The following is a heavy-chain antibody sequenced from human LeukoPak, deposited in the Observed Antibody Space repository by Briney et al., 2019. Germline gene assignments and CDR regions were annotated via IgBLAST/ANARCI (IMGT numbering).Heavy chain of an antibody. Sequence: SETQSLTCTVSGGSISSYYWSWIRQPPGKGLEWIGYIYYSGSTNYNPSLKSRVTISVDTSKNQFSLKLSSVTAADTAVYYCASLGGYYYDSSGYYATYFDYWGQGTLVTVSS. CDR3: ASLGGYYYDSSGYYATYFDY. CDR2: IYYSGST. CDR1: GGSISSYY. D-gene: IGHD3-22*01. J-gene: IGHJ4*02. V-gene: IGHV4-59*01.